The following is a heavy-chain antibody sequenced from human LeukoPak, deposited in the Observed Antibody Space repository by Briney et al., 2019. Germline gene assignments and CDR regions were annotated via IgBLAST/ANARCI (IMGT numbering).Heavy chain of an antibody. J-gene: IGHJ4*02. CDR3: AKGQYSGYDSLTDY. Sequence: PGRSLRLSCAASGYTFDDYAMRWVRQAPGKGLQWVSGISWSGGGIGYADSVKGRFTISRDNGQSSLYLQMNSLRPEDTAFYYCAKGQYSGYDSLTDYWGQGTLVTVSS. CDR2: ISWSGGGI. D-gene: IGHD5-12*01. CDR1: GYTFDDYA. V-gene: IGHV3-9*01.